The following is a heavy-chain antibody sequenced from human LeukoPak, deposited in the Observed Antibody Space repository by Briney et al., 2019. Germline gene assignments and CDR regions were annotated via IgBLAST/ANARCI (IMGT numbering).Heavy chain of an antibody. D-gene: IGHD5-18*01. Sequence: ASVKVSCKATGDSFGNHDVNWVRQATGQGLEWMGWINPNSGGTNYAQKFQGRVTMTRDTSISTAYMELRSLRSDDTAVYYCARNGEYSYGYGANWGQGPLVTVSS. CDR1: GDSFGNHD. CDR3: ARNGEYSYGYGAN. CDR2: INPNSGGT. J-gene: IGHJ4*02. V-gene: IGHV1-2*02.